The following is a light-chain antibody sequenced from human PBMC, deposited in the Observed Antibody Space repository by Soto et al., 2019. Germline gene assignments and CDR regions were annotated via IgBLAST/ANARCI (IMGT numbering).Light chain of an antibody. V-gene: IGKV1-5*03. J-gene: IGKJ2*01. CDR1: QSITTW. CDR2: EAS. Sequence: IQMTQSPSSLSASVGDELTITCRASQSITTWLAWYQQKPGTAPKLLIYEASTLHSGVPSRFSGSGSGTKFTLVISRLQPDDLATYYCQQYSSYSPYTFGQGTKVDI. CDR3: QQYSSYSPYT.